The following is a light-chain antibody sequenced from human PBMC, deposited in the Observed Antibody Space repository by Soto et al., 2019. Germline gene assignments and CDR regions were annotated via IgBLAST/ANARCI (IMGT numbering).Light chain of an antibody. CDR2: DVT. CDR1: SSDIGGYNS. CDR3: SSFTDGSNLV. V-gene: IGLV2-8*01. Sequence: QSALTQSPSASGSPGQSVTISCTGTSSDIGGYNSVSWYQQHPGKAPKVMIYDVTKRPSGVPDRFSGSKSGNTASLTVSALQAEEEADYYCSSFTDGSNLVFGTGTKVTVL. J-gene: IGLJ1*01.